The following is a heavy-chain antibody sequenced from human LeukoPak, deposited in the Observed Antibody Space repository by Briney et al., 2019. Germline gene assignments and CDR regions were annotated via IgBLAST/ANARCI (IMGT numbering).Heavy chain of an antibody. V-gene: IGHV1-8*02. CDR1: GGTFSSYD. D-gene: IGHD6-19*01. J-gene: IGHJ4*02. Sequence: EASVKVSCKASGGTFSSYDINWVRQATGQGLEWMGWMNPNSGNTGYAQKFQGRVTMTRNTSISTAYMELSSLRSEDTAVYYCARFDFKGSGWPALDYFDYWGQGTLVTVSS. CDR3: ARFDFKGSGWPALDYFDY. CDR2: MNPNSGNT.